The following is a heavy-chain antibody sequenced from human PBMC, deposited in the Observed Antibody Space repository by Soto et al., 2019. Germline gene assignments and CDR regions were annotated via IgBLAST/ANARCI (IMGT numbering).Heavy chain of an antibody. Sequence: GGSLRLSCAASGFTFSSYAMSWVRQAPGKGLEWVSAISGSGGSTYYADSVKGRFTISRDNSKNTLYLQMNSLRAEDRAVYDCARANGGSRDAFDIWGQGTMVTVSS. V-gene: IGHV3-23*01. J-gene: IGHJ3*02. D-gene: IGHD7-27*01. CDR3: ARANGGSRDAFDI. CDR1: GFTFSSYA. CDR2: ISGSGGST.